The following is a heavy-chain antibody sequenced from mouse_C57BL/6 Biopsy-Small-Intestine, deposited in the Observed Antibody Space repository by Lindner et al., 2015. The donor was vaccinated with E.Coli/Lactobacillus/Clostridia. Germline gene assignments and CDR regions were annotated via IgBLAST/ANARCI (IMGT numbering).Heavy chain of an antibody. Sequence: VQLQESGAELVRSGTSVKVSCKASGYAFTNYLIEWVKQRPGQGLEWIGVINPGSGGTNYNEKFKGKATLTADKSSSTASMQLSSLTSEDSAVYFCARNRTYAMDYWGQGTSVTVSS. CDR3: ARNRTYAMDY. V-gene: IGHV1-54*01. CDR2: INPGSGGT. CDR1: GYAFTNYL. J-gene: IGHJ4*01.